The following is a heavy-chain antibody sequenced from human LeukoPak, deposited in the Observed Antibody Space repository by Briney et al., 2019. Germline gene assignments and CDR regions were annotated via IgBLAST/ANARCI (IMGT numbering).Heavy chain of an antibody. J-gene: IGHJ4*02. CDR1: GGPISSYY. D-gene: IGHD6-13*01. V-gene: IGHV4-59*08. CDR2: IYYSGST. CDR3: ARHLRAAATGTFDS. Sequence: SETLSLTCTVSGGPISSYYWSWIRQPPGKGLEWIGYIYYSGSTNYNPSLKSRVTISLDTSKNQFSLRLSSVTAADTAVFYCARHLRAAATGTFDSWGQGTLVTVSS.